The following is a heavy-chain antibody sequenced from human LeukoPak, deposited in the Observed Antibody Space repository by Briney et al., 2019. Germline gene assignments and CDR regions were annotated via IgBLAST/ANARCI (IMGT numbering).Heavy chain of an antibody. J-gene: IGHJ6*02. CDR2: IKSKTDGWTT. Sequence: GGSLRLSCAASGFTFSNAWMSWVRQAPGKGLEWVGRIKSKTDGWTTDYAAPVKGRFTISRDDSKNTLYLQMNSLKTEDTAVYYCTWGSGWYSGMDVWGQGTTVTVSS. D-gene: IGHD6-19*01. CDR3: TWGSGWYSGMDV. CDR1: GFTFSNAW. V-gene: IGHV3-15*01.